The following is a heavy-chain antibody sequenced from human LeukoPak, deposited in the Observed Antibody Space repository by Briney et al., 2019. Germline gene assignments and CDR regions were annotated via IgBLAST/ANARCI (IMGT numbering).Heavy chain of an antibody. CDR3: TTVGGSEYGMDV. D-gene: IGHD3-10*01. Sequence: ASVKVSCKASGYTFTGYYMHWVRQAPGQGLEWMGWINPNSGGTNYAQKFQGRVTMTRDTSISTAYMELSRLRSDDTAVYYCTTVGGSEYGMDVWGQGTTVTVSS. CDR1: GYTFTGYY. CDR2: INPNSGGT. V-gene: IGHV1-2*02. J-gene: IGHJ6*02.